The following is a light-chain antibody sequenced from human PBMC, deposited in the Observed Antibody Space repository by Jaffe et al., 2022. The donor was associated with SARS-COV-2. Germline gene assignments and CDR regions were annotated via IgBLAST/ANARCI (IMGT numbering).Light chain of an antibody. CDR1: QSVDSN. CDR2: GAS. V-gene: IGKV3-15*01. CDR3: QQHSKWPRT. J-gene: IGKJ2*02. Sequence: EIVMTQSPATLSVSPGERATLSCRASQSVDSNVAWYQQKPGQAPRLLIYGASTRATDIPARFSGSGSGTEFTLTISSLQSEDFAVYYCQQHSKWPRTFGQGTKLDIK.